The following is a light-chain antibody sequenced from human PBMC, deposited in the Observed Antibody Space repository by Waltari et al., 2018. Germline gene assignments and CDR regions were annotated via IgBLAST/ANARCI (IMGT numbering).Light chain of an antibody. Sequence: IQMTQSPSFLSASVGDRVTITCRASQGIGSYLAWYQQKPGKAPKLLIYAASTLQSGVPSRFSGSGSGTEFTLTISSLQPEDFATYYCQQLNSYPHTFGRGTKLEIK. V-gene: IGKV1-9*01. CDR3: QQLNSYPHT. J-gene: IGKJ2*01. CDR1: QGIGSY. CDR2: AAS.